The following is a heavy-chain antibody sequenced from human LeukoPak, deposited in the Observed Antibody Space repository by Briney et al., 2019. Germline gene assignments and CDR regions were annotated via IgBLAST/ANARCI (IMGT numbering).Heavy chain of an antibody. CDR2: IYTSGST. Sequence: SETLSLTCTVSGGSISSGSYYWSWIRQPAGKGLEWIGRIYTSGSTNYNPSLKSRVNISVDTSKNQFSLKLSSVTAADTAVYYCARDGTIFGVVMGPWGQGTLVTVSS. V-gene: IGHV4-61*02. CDR3: ARDGTIFGVVMGP. J-gene: IGHJ5*02. D-gene: IGHD3-3*01. CDR1: GGSISSGSYY.